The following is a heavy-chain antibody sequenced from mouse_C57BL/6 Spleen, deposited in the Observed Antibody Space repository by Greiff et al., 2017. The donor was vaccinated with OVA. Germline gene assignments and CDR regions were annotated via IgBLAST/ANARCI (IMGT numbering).Heavy chain of an antibody. CDR2: ISSGSSTI. CDR3: ARGGGWYFDV. CDR1: GFTFSDYG. Sequence: EVKVEESGGGLVKPGGSLKLSCAASGFTFSDYGMHWVRQAPEKGLEWVAYISSGSSTIYYADTVKGRFTISRDNAKNTLFLQMTSLRSEDTAMYYCARGGGWYFDVWGTGTTVTVSS. V-gene: IGHV5-17*01. D-gene: IGHD1-1*02. J-gene: IGHJ1*03.